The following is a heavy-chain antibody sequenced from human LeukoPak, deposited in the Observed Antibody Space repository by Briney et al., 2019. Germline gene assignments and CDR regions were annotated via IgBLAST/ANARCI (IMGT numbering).Heavy chain of an antibody. CDR2: ITSNGGSI. CDR1: GFTFGDYA. CDR3: ARDQPSYYYDSSGYYSDY. Sequence: GGSLRLSCAASGFTFGDYAMSWVRQAPGKGLEWVSGITSNGGSIAYADSVKGRFTISRDNAKNSLYLQMNSLRAEDTALYYCARDQPSYYYDSSGYYSDYWGQGTLVTVSS. J-gene: IGHJ4*02. V-gene: IGHV3-20*04. D-gene: IGHD3-22*01.